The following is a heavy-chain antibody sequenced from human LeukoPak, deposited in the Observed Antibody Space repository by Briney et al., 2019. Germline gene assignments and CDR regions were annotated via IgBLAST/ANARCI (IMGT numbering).Heavy chain of an antibody. D-gene: IGHD2-8*01. V-gene: IGHV4-59*08. CDR1: GGSVSSYY. CDR3: ARRREGYCTNGVCSYFDY. CDR2: IYYSGST. Sequence: LETLSLTRTVSGGSVSSYYWSWIRQPPGKGLEWIGYIYYSGSTNYNPSLKSRVTISVDTSKNHFFLKLRSVTAADTAVYYCARRREGYCTNGVCSYFDYWGQGTLVTVSS. J-gene: IGHJ4*02.